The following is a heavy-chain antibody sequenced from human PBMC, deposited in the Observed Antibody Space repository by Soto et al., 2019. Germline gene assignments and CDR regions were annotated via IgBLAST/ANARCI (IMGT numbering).Heavy chain of an antibody. CDR2: ISCCGGSA. J-gene: IGHJ4*02. CDR1: GFNFKKFV. CDR3: AKAAGQQWLIPHLDN. Sequence: EVQLLESGGGVVQPGGSLRLSCVASGFNFKKFVMAWVRQAAGEGLEWVSGISCCGGSASYADSVKGRFSIARDDSKNPVSLQLNSLRVEDTAQYYCAKAAGQQWLIPHLDNWGQGTLVTVS. V-gene: IGHV3-23*01. D-gene: IGHD6-19*01.